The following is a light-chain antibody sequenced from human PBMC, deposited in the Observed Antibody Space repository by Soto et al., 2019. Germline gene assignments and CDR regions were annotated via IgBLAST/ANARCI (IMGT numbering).Light chain of an antibody. J-gene: IGLJ2*01. Sequence: QSVLTQPASVSGSPGQSITISCTGTSSDVGGYNYVSWYQQHPGKAPKLMIYDVSNRPSGVSNRFSGSKSGNTASLTISGLQADDVADYYCSSYTSSSTVVFGGGTKLTVL. CDR2: DVS. CDR3: SSYTSSSTVV. CDR1: SSDVGGYNY. V-gene: IGLV2-14*01.